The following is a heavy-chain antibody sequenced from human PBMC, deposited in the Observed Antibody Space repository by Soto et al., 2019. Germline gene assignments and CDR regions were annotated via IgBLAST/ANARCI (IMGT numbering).Heavy chain of an antibody. CDR1: GFTFSSYA. J-gene: IGHJ6*02. D-gene: IGHD3-16*01. CDR2: ISGFTNRI. V-gene: IGHV3-23*01. Sequence: PGGSLRLSCAASGFTFSSYAMSWVRLVPGKGLEWVSGISGFTNRINYAGSVKGRFTISRDNSKNTLYLQMNSLRADDTAIYYCAKVISPGNNYFYYALDVWGQGTTVTVSS. CDR3: AKVISPGNNYFYYALDV.